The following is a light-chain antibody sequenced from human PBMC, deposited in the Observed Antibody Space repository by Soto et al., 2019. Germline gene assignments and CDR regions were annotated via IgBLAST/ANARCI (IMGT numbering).Light chain of an antibody. Sequence: EIVMPQSPATLSVSPGERATLSCRASQSVSSSYLAWYQQKPGQAPRLLIYGASSRATGIPNRFSGSGSGTDFSLAISRLEPEDFAVYYCQQRSNWPPVTFGQGTRLEIK. V-gene: IGKV3D-20*02. CDR1: QSVSSSY. J-gene: IGKJ5*01. CDR2: GAS. CDR3: QQRSNWPPVT.